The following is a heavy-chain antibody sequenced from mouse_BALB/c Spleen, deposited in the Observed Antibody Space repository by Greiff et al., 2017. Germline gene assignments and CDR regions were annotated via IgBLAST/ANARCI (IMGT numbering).Heavy chain of an antibody. CDR1: GFSLTSYD. J-gene: IGHJ3*01. Sequence: QVQLQQSGPGLVAPSQSLSITCTVSGFSLTSYDISWIRQPPGKGLEWLGVIWTGGGTNYNSAFMSRLSISKDNSKSQVFLKMNSLQTDDTAIYYCVRDRGDGYAWFAYWGQGTLVTVSA. D-gene: IGHD1-2*01. CDR2: IWTGGGT. V-gene: IGHV2-9-2*01. CDR3: VRDRGDGYAWFAY.